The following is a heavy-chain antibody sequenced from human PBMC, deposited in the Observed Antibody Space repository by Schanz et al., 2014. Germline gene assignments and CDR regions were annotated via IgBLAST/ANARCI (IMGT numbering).Heavy chain of an antibody. J-gene: IGHJ4*02. CDR2: ISDSGTYT. CDR3: AKVRYSSGWRGDYFDE. CDR1: GDSISSAY. V-gene: IGHV3-11*05. Sequence: QVQLQESGPGLVEPSQTLSLTCTVSGDSISSAYWSWIRQAPGKGLEWLSYISDSGTYTNYADSVKGRFTISRDNAKSSLYLQMNSLRVEDTAVYYCAKVRYSSGWRGDYFDEWGQGTLXTVSS. D-gene: IGHD6-25*01.